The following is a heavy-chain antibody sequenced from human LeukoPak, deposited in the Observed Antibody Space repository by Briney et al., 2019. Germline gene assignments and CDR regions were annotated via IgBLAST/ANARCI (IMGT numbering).Heavy chain of an antibody. CDR1: GGSISSSSYY. Sequence: PSETLSLTCTVSGGSISSSSYYWGWIRQPPGKGLEWIGSIYYSGSTYYNPSLKSRVTISVDTSKNQFSLKLSSVTAADTAVYYCARDWVSGGCDYWGQGTLVTVSS. CDR2: IYYSGST. D-gene: IGHD6-19*01. CDR3: ARDWVSGGCDY. J-gene: IGHJ4*02. V-gene: IGHV4-39*07.